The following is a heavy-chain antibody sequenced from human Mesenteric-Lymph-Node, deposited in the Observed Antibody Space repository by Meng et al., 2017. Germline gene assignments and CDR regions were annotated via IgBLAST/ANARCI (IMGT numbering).Heavy chain of an antibody. CDR1: GFTFSSYW. D-gene: IGHD5-18*01. CDR3: AKDMGSYGYDAFDI. Sequence: GESLKISCAASGFTFSSYWMHWVRQAPGKGLVWVSRINSDGSSTSYADSVKGRFTISRDNAKNTLYLQMNSLRAEDTALYYCAKDMGSYGYDAFDIWGQGTMVTVSS. J-gene: IGHJ3*02. V-gene: IGHV3-74*01. CDR2: INSDGSST.